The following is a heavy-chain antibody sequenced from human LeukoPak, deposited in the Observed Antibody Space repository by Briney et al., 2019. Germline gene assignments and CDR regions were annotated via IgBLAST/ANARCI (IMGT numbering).Heavy chain of an antibody. V-gene: IGHV1-69*13. CDR2: IIPIFGTA. D-gene: IGHD6-19*01. Sequence: SVKVSCKASGGTFSSYAISWVRQAPGQGLEWMGGIIPIFGTANYAQKFQGRVTITADESTSTAYMELSSLRSEDAAVYYCARPRGPYSSGWYNWFDPWGQGTLVTVSS. CDR3: ARPRGPYSSGWYNWFDP. CDR1: GGTFSSYA. J-gene: IGHJ5*02.